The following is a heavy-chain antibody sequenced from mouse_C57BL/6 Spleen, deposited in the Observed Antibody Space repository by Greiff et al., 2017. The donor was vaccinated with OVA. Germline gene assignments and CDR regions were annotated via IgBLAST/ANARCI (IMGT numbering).Heavy chain of an antibody. CDR1: GYTFTSYG. CDR3: AGSNPDYYAMDY. V-gene: IGHV1-81*01. CDR2: IYPRSGNT. D-gene: IGHD2-5*01. Sequence: VKLMESGAELARPGASVKLSCKASGYTFTSYGISWVKQRTGQGLEWIGEIYPRSGNTYYNEKFKGKATLTADKSSSTAYMELRSLTSEDSAVYFCAGSNPDYYAMDYWGQGTSVTVSS. J-gene: IGHJ4*01.